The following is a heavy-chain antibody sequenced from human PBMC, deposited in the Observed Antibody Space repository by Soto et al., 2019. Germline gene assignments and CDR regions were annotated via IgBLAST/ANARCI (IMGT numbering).Heavy chain of an antibody. D-gene: IGHD6-19*01. CDR2: ILYDGSKK. V-gene: IGHV3-30*18. Sequence: GGSLRLSCAASGFTFSSYGMHWVGQAPGKGLEWVAVILYDGSKKYYADSVKGRFTISRDNSKNALYLQMSSLRAEDTALYYCVKDGSSGWPYFDDMDVWGRGTTVTVSS. J-gene: IGHJ6*02. CDR1: GFTFSSYG. CDR3: VKDGSSGWPYFDDMDV.